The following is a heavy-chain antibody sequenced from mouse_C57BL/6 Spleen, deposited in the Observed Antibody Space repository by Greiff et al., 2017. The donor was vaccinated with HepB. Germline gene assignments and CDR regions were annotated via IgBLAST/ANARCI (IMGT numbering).Heavy chain of an antibody. D-gene: IGHD1-1*01. CDR2: IYPGDGDT. V-gene: IGHV1-82*01. J-gene: IGHJ2*01. CDR3: ARSLITTVYFDY. CDR1: GYAFSSSW. Sequence: QVQLQQSGPELVKPGASVKISCKASGYAFSSSWMNWVKQRPGKGLEWIGRIYPGDGDTNYNGKFKGKATLTADKSSSTAYMQLSSLTSEDSAVYFCARSLITTVYFDYWGQGTTLTVSS.